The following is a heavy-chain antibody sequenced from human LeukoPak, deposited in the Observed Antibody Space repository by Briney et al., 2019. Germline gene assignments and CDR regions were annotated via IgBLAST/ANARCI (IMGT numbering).Heavy chain of an antibody. CDR2: IYYSGST. Sequence: PSETLSLTCTVSGGSITNYYWSWIRQPPGKGLECIGYIYYSGSTNYNPSLKSRVTISLHTSKNQFFLKLNSVTAADTAVYYCARGVPYGPSYEFFDYWGQGTLVTVSS. D-gene: IGHD3-10*01. V-gene: IGHV4-59*01. J-gene: IGHJ4*02. CDR1: GGSITNYY. CDR3: ARGVPYGPSYEFFDY.